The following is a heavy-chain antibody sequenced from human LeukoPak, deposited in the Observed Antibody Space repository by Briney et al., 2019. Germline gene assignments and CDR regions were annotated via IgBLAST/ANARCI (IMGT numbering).Heavy chain of an antibody. CDR1: GFTFSSYG. D-gene: IGHD4-17*01. CDR2: IWYDGSNK. CDR3: ARDSSYGDYQGDYFDY. Sequence: GGSLRLSCAASGFTFSSYGMHWVRQAPGKGLERVAVIWYDGSNKYYADSVKGRFTISRDNSKNTLYLQMNSLRAEDTAVYYCARDSSYGDYQGDYFDYWGQGTLVTVSS. J-gene: IGHJ4*02. V-gene: IGHV3-33*01.